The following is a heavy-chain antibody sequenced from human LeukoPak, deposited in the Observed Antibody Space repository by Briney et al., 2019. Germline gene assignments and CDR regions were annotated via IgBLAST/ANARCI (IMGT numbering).Heavy chain of an antibody. CDR3: AGRLSGRYYFDY. CDR1: GFTFDDYA. D-gene: IGHD1-26*01. Sequence: GRSLRLSCAASGFTFDDYAMHWVRQAPGKGLEWVSGISWNSGSIGYADSVKGRFTISRDNAKNSLYLQMNSLRAEDTAVYYCAGRLSGRYYFDYWGQGTLVTLSS. J-gene: IGHJ4*02. V-gene: IGHV3-9*01. CDR2: ISWNSGSI.